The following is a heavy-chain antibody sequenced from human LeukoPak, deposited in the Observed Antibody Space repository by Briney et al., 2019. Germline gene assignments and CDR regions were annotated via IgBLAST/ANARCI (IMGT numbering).Heavy chain of an antibody. CDR2: IYYSGST. V-gene: IGHV4-39*07. CDR1: GGSISSSSYY. Sequence: SETLSLTCTVSGGSISSSSYYWGWIRQPPGKGLEWIGSIYYSGSTYYNPSLKSRVTISVDTSKNQFSLKLSSVTAADTAVYYCAREGYWNYADYWGQGTLVTVSS. CDR3: AREGYWNYADY. D-gene: IGHD1-1*01. J-gene: IGHJ4*02.